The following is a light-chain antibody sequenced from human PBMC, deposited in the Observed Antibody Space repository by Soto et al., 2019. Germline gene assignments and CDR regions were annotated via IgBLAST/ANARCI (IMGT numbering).Light chain of an antibody. CDR2: EVS. CDR1: SSDVGAFNY. CDR3: SSYTTKSTLL. Sequence: QSVLTQPPSASGTPGQRVTISCTGTSSDVGAFNYVSWCQQLPGKAPKLMIYEVSNRPSGVSNRFSGSKSGNTASLTISGLQAEDEATYYCSSYTTKSTLLFGGGTKLTVL. V-gene: IGLV2-14*01. J-gene: IGLJ2*01.